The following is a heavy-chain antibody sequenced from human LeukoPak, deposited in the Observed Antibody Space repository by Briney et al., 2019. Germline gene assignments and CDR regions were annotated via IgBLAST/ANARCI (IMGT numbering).Heavy chain of an antibody. V-gene: IGHV1-69*02. Sequence: SVKVSCKSSGGTFSSYTISWVRQAPGQGLEWMGRIIPILGIANYAQKFQGRVTITADKSTSTAYMELSSLRSEDTAVYYCAREEGSGYSYGFDYWGQGTLVTVSS. J-gene: IGHJ4*02. D-gene: IGHD5-18*01. CDR3: AREEGSGYSYGFDY. CDR2: IIPILGIA. CDR1: GGTFSSYT.